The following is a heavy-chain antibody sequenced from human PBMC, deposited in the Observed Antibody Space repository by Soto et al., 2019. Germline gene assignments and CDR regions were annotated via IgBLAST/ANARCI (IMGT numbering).Heavy chain of an antibody. V-gene: IGHV3-48*01. CDR2: ISSTNSNI. Sequence: EVQLVESGGGLVQLGGSLRLSCAVSGFTFSNYGMNWVRQAPGKGPEWVSYISSTNSNINYANSVKGRFTISRENAKSSLYLQKSSLGAEDTDVYCCARGGAARPDYWGQGTLVTVCS. D-gene: IGHD6-6*01. CDR3: ARGGAARPDY. CDR1: GFTFSNYG. J-gene: IGHJ4*02.